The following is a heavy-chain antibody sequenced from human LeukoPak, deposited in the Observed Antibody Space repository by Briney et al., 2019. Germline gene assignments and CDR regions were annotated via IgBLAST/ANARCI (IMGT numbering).Heavy chain of an antibody. D-gene: IGHD2-2*02. Sequence: GGSLRLSCAASGFTFSSYSMNWVRQAPGKGLEWVSSISSSSSYIYYADSVKGRFTISRDNAKNSLYLQMNSLRAEDTAVYYCAGDSVVVPAAIGYNWFDPWGQGTLVTVSS. CDR3: AGDSVVVPAAIGYNWFDP. CDR2: ISSSSSYI. J-gene: IGHJ5*02. V-gene: IGHV3-21*01. CDR1: GFTFSSYS.